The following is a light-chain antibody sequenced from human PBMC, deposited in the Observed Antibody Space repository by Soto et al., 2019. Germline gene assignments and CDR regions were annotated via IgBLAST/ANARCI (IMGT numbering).Light chain of an antibody. CDR3: SSYSSSSTVVV. CDR1: SSDVGSYNY. Sequence: QSALTQPASVSGTPGQSITISCTGTSSDVGSYNYVSWYQQHPDKAPKLMIYDVISRPSGVSNRFSGSKSGNTASLTISGLQAEDEADYYCSSYSSSSTVVVFGGGTKLTVL. V-gene: IGLV2-14*03. J-gene: IGLJ2*01. CDR2: DVI.